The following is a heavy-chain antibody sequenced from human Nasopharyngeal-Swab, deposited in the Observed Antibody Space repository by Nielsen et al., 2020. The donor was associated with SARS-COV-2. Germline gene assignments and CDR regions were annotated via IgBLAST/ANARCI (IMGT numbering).Heavy chain of an antibody. CDR1: GGSVSGYY. D-gene: IGHD2-15*01. CDR2: INHSGST. CDR3: ARGPLPRYCSGGSCYSRYYYYMDV. J-gene: IGHJ6*03. V-gene: IGHV4-34*01. Sequence: SETLSLTCAVYGGSVSGYYWSWIRQTPGKWLEWIGEINHSGSTNYNPSLKSRVTISVDTSKNQFSLKLSSVTAADTAVYYCARGPLPRYCSGGSCYSRYYYYMDVWGKGTTVTVSS.